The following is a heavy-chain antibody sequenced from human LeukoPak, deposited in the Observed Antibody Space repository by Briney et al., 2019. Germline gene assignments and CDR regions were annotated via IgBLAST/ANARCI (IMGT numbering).Heavy chain of an antibody. V-gene: IGHV1-69*05. CDR2: IIPIFGTA. Sequence: SVKVSCKASGGTFSSYAISWVRQAPGQGLEWMGGIIPIFGTANYAQKFQDRVTLTRDTSASTAYMELSSLRSEDTAVFYCARTLLHWGQGTLVTVSS. CDR1: GGTFSSYA. CDR3: ARTLLH. J-gene: IGHJ4*02.